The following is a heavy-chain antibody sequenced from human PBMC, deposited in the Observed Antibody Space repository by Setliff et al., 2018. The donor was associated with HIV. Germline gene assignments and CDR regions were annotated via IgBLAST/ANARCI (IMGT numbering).Heavy chain of an antibody. CDR3: AKNLYRSGWSPLDY. V-gene: IGHV3-7*01. J-gene: IGHJ4*02. Sequence: GGSLRLSCAASGFTFSSYVMHWVRQAPGKGLEWVANIKPDGTEKNYMDSVRGRFTISRDNSKNTLYLQMNSLRAEDTAVYYCAKNLYRSGWSPLDYWGQGTLVTVSS. CDR1: GFTFSSYV. CDR2: IKPDGTEK. D-gene: IGHD6-13*01.